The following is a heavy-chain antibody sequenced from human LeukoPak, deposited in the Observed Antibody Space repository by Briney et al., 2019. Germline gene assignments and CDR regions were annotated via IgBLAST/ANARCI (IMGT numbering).Heavy chain of an antibody. CDR2: LSPDGSSS. Sequence: GGPLRLSFPASEFGFGTSWMHWARKAPGKGLVWSSRLSPDGSSSVYADSVKGRFTVSRDNAKNTVYLQMNSLRDDDTAVYYCTRSPSLGGRYWGFDYWGQGALVTVSS. CDR3: TRSPSLGGRYWGFDY. D-gene: IGHD1-26*01. J-gene: IGHJ4*02. CDR1: EFGFGTSW. V-gene: IGHV3-74*01.